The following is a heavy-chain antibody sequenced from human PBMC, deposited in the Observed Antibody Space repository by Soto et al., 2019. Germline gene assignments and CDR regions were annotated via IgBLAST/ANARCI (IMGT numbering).Heavy chain of an antibody. D-gene: IGHD5-18*01. CDR1: GGSISSSSYY. V-gene: IGHV4-31*03. CDR3: ARESYSFGRAFDI. Sequence: SETLSLTCTVSGGSISSSSYYWGWIRQPPEKGLEWIGYIYYRGTTYYNPSLESRLTISVDTSENQFSLQLTSVIAADTALYYCARESYSFGRAFDIWGHGTLVTVSS. CDR2: IYYRGTT. J-gene: IGHJ4*01.